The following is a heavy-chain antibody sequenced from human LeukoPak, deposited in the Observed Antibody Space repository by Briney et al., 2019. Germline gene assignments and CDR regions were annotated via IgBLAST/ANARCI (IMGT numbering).Heavy chain of an antibody. V-gene: IGHV1-18*04. J-gene: IGHJ4*02. Sequence: ASVKVSCKASGYTFTSYYMHWVRQAPGQGLEWMGWISAYNGNTNYAQKLQGRVTMTTDTSTSTAYMELRSLRSDDTAVYYCARETTMVRGVIGLWGQGTLVTVSS. CDR1: GYTFTSYY. D-gene: IGHD3-10*01. CDR3: ARETTMVRGVIGL. CDR2: ISAYNGNT.